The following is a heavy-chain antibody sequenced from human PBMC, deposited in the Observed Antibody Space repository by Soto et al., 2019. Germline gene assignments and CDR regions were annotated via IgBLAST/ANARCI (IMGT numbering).Heavy chain of an antibody. CDR3: ARRNSSGWHYYYGMDV. J-gene: IGHJ6*02. CDR2: IDPSDSYT. Sequence: RGESLKISCKGSGYSFTSYWISWVRQMPGKGLEWMGRIDPSDSYTNYSPSFQGHVTISADKSISTAYLQWSSLKASDTAMYYCARRNSSGWHYYYGMDVWGQGTTVTVSS. CDR1: GYSFTSYW. D-gene: IGHD6-19*01. V-gene: IGHV5-10-1*01.